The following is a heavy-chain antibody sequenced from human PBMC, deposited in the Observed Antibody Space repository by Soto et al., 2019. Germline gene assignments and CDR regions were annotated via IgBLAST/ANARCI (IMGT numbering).Heavy chain of an antibody. V-gene: IGHV3-15*07. Sequence: VGSLRLSCAASGFSFTYAWMNWVRQAPGKGLEWVGRIKSRSDGGTTDYAAPVKGRFTISRDDSKNTLYLQMNSLKSEETAVYYCTAYYYGSAGGQGTRVTVSS. CDR2: IKSRSDGGTT. J-gene: IGHJ4*02. CDR3: TAYYYGSA. CDR1: GFSFTYAW. D-gene: IGHD3-10*01.